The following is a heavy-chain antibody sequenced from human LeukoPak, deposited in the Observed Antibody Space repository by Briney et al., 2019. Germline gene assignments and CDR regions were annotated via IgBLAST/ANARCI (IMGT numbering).Heavy chain of an antibody. CDR1: GGTFSSYA. V-gene: IGHV1-69*06. J-gene: IGHJ6*03. D-gene: IGHD3-22*01. Sequence: VASVKVSCKASGGTFSSYAISWVRQAPGQGLEWMGGIIPTFGTANYAQKFQGRVTITADKSTSTAYMELSSLRSEDTAVYYCASASGYYDSSGYPWYYYYMDVWGKGTTVTISS. CDR3: ASASGYYDSSGYPWYYYYMDV. CDR2: IIPTFGTA.